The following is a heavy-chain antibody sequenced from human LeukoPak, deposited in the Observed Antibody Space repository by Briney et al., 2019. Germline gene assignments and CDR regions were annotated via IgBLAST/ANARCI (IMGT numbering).Heavy chain of an antibody. Sequence: TASETLSLXCTVSGGSISSYYWSWIRRPPGKGLEWIGYIYYSGSTNYNPSLKSRVTISVDTSKNQFSLKLSSVTAADTAVYYCARVLLSYDFWSGYYTHDAFDIWGQGTMVTVSS. J-gene: IGHJ3*02. CDR3: ARVLLSYDFWSGYYTHDAFDI. CDR1: GGSISSYY. V-gene: IGHV4-59*01. CDR2: IYYSGST. D-gene: IGHD3-3*01.